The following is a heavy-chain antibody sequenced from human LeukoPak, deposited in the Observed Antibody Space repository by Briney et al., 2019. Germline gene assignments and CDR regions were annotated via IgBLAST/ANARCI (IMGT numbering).Heavy chain of an antibody. Sequence: GSLRLSCAASGFTFSDHYMDWIRQPPGKGLEWIGYIYYSGSTHYNPSLKSRVTISVDTSKNQFSLNLSSVTAADTAVYYCAGDSSWYAYWGQGTLVIVSS. D-gene: IGHD6-13*01. CDR3: AGDSSWYAY. V-gene: IGHV4-59*11. CDR1: GFTFSDHY. J-gene: IGHJ4*02. CDR2: IYYSGST.